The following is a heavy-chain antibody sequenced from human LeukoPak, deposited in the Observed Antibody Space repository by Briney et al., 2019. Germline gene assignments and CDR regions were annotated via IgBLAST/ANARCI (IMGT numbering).Heavy chain of an antibody. J-gene: IGHJ6*02. V-gene: IGHV3-48*03. D-gene: IGHD2-2*01. CDR3: AREDIVVVPADTPHYYYYGMDV. CDR2: ISSSGSTI. CDR1: GFTFSSYE. Sequence: GGSLRLSCAASGFTFSSYEMNWVRQAPGKGLEWVSYISSSGSTIYYADSVKGQFTISRDNAKNSLYLQMNSLRAEDTAVYYCAREDIVVVPADTPHYYYYGMDVWGQGTTVTVSS.